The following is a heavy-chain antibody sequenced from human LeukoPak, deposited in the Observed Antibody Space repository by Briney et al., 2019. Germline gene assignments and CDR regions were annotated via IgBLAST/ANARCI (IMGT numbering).Heavy chain of an antibody. CDR2: ISSSSSYI. J-gene: IGHJ4*02. Sequence: PGGSLRLSCAASGFTFSSYSMNWVRQAPGKGLERVSSISSSSSYIYYADSVKGRFTISRDNAKNSLYLQMNSLRAEDTAVYYCASTRTGYSYYFDYWGQGTLVTVSS. V-gene: IGHV3-21*04. CDR3: ASTRTGYSYYFDY. D-gene: IGHD1-14*01. CDR1: GFTFSSYS.